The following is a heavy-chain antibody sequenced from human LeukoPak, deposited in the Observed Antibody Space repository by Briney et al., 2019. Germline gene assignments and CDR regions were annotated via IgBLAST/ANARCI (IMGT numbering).Heavy chain of an antibody. V-gene: IGHV3-33*01. J-gene: IGHJ4*02. CDR3: ARAQLEQLWLLFDY. D-gene: IGHD5-18*01. CDR2: IWYDGSNK. Sequence: PGGSLRLSCAASGFTFSTYAMHWVRQAPGKGLEWVAVIWYDGSNKYYADSVKGRFTISRDNSKNTLFLQMNSLRAEDTAVYCCARAQLEQLWLLFDYWGQGTLVTVSS. CDR1: GFTFSTYA.